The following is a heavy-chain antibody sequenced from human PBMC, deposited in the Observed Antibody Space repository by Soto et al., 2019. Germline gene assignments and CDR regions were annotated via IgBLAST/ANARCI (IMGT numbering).Heavy chain of an antibody. J-gene: IGHJ6*03. D-gene: IGHD2-15*01. V-gene: IGHV5-51*01. CDR2: IYPGDSDT. CDR1: GYSFTSYW. CDR3: ARYPEVYCSGGSCYYYYYMDV. Sequence: PGESLKISCKGSGYSFTSYWIGWVRLMPGKGLEWMGIIYPGDSDTRYSPSFQGQVTISADKSISTAYLQWSSLKASDTAMYYCARYPEVYCSGGSCYYYYYMDVWGKGTTVTVSS.